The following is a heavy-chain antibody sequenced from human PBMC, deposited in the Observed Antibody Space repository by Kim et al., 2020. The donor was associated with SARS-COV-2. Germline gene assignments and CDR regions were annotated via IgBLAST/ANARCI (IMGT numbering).Heavy chain of an antibody. J-gene: IGHJ4*02. Sequence: PVKGRFTISRDDSKNTLYLQMNSLKTEDTAVYYCTTGNRGYSYGPYYFDYWGQGTLVTVSS. V-gene: IGHV3-15*01. D-gene: IGHD5-18*01. CDR3: TTGNRGYSYGPYYFDY.